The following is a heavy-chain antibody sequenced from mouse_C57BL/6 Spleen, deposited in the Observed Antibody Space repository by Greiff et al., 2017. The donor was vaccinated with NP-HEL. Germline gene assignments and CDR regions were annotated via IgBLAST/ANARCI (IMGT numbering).Heavy chain of an antibody. CDR3: TRGGQLRLRGNYYAMDD. D-gene: IGHD3-2*02. Sequence: EVMLVESGEGLVKPGGSLKLSCAASGFTFSSYAMSWVRQTPEKRLEWVAYISSGGDYIYYADTVKGRFPISRDNARNTLYLQMSSLKSEDTAMYYCTRGGQLRLRGNYYAMDDWGQGTSVTVSS. CDR1: GFTFSSYA. V-gene: IGHV5-9-1*02. CDR2: ISSGGDYI. J-gene: IGHJ4*01.